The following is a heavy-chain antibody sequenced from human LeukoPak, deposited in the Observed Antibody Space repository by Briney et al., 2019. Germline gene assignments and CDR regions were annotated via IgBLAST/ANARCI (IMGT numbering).Heavy chain of an antibody. V-gene: IGHV4-4*02. J-gene: IGHJ4*02. CDR3: ARYGSGGYIDY. CDR1: GGSISSNNW. D-gene: IGHD3-10*01. Sequence: SETLSLTCAVSGGSISSNNWWSWVRQPPGKGLEWIGEIYHSGSTNYNPSLKSRVTISVDKSKNQFSLELTSVTAADTAVYYCARYGSGGYIDYWGQGTLVTVSS. CDR2: IYHSGST.